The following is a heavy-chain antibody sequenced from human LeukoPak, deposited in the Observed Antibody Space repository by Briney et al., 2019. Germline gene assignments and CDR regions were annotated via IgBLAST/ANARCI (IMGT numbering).Heavy chain of an antibody. CDR2: INLNSGNT. D-gene: IGHD1-26*01. V-gene: IGHV1-8*01. CDR1: GYTFTSYD. Sequence: GASVKVSCKASGYTFTSYDINWVRQAPGQGLEWMGWINLNSGNTGYAQNFQGRLTMTRDTSINTAYMELSTLRSEDTAVYYCARVTGSIDYWGQGTLVTVSS. CDR3: ARVTGSIDY. J-gene: IGHJ4*02.